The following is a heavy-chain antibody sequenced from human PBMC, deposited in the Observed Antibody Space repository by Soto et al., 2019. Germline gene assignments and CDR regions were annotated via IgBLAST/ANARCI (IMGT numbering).Heavy chain of an antibody. CDR2: IFYLGSS. CDR3: SRPALALRKNNSFDP. Sequence: SETLSPTCTVSADSIISSDFYWGWVRQPPGRGLEWTGSIFYLGSSYYNPSLKSRVTMSVDTSRHQFSLRLRSVTAAHTALYFCSRPALALRKNNSFDPGGQGIMVTVSS. D-gene: IGHD3-3*02. V-gene: IGHV4-39*01. CDR1: ADSIISSDFY. J-gene: IGHJ5*02.